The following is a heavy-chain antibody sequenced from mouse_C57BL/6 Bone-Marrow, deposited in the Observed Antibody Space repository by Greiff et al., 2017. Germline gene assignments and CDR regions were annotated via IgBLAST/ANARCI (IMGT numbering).Heavy chain of an antibody. CDR2: IYPGGGYT. V-gene: IGHV1-63*01. Sequence: VQLQQSVAELVRPGTSVKMSCKASGYTFTNYWIGWAKQRPGHGLEWIGDIYPGGGYTNYNEKFKGKATLTADKSSSTAYMQFSSLTSEDSAIYYCARGGPYYYGSSTPFDYWGQGTTLTVSS. D-gene: IGHD1-1*01. CDR1: GYTFTNYW. CDR3: ARGGPYYYGSSTPFDY. J-gene: IGHJ2*01.